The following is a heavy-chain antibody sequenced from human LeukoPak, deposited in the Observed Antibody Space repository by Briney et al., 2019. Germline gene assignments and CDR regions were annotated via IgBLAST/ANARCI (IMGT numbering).Heavy chain of an antibody. V-gene: IGHV3-66*02. CDR1: GFTVSRNH. CDR3: ARVRSRDLDY. Sequence: GGSLRLSCAASGFTVSRNHVNWVRQAPGKGLEWVSVIYSGGSTNYADSVKGRFTISRDNSKNTLYLQMNSLRPEDTAVYFCARVRSRDLDYWGQGTLVTVSS. J-gene: IGHJ4*02. CDR2: IYSGGST. D-gene: IGHD3-10*01.